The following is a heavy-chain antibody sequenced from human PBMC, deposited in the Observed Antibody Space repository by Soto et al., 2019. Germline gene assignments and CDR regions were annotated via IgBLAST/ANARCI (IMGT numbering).Heavy chain of an antibody. J-gene: IGHJ4*02. CDR3: ARDYEYWSGYYKGFDY. CDR2: ISSSSSSI. D-gene: IGHD3-3*01. Sequence: GSLRLSCAASGFTFRSYSMNWVRQAPGKGLEWVSYISSSSSSIYYADSVKGRFTISRDNAKNSLYLQMNSLRDEDTAVYYCARDYEYWSGYYKGFDYWGQGTLVTV. CDR1: GFTFRSYS. V-gene: IGHV3-48*02.